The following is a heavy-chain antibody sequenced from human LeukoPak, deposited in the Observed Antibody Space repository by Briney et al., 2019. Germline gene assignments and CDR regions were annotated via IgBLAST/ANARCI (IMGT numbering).Heavy chain of an antibody. V-gene: IGHV4-4*07. D-gene: IGHD5-18*01. CDR2: IYTSGST. CDR3: ARARYSYGSYYYYGMDV. CDR1: GGSISSYY. J-gene: IGHJ6*02. Sequence: SETLSLTCTVSGGSISSYYWSWIRQPAGKGLEWIGRIYTSGSTNYNPSLKSRVTMSVDTSKNQFSLKLSSETAADTAVYYCARARYSYGSYYYYGMDVWGQGTTVTVSS.